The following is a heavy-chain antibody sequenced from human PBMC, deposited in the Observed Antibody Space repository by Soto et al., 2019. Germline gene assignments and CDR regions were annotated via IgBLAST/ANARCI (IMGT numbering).Heavy chain of an antibody. CDR3: ARVEAGIAVAGLPEYFQH. CDR2: INHSGST. Sequence: SETLSLTCAVYGGSFSGYYWSWIRQPPGKGLEWIGEINHSGSTNYNPSLKSRVTISVDTSKNQFSLKLSSVTAADTAVYYCARVEAGIAVAGLPEYFQHWGQGTLVTVSS. J-gene: IGHJ1*01. D-gene: IGHD6-19*01. V-gene: IGHV4-34*01. CDR1: GGSFSGYY.